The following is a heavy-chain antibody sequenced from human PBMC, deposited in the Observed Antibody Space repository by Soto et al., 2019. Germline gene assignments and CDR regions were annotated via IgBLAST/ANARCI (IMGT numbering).Heavy chain of an antibody. Sequence: GSLRLSCAASGFTFNNFNMNWVRQAPGKGLEWVSYISSASMTISYADSVKGRFTISRDNAKDSLYLQMNSLRAEDTAIYYCARDRGPGWFDSWGQGTSVTVSS. D-gene: IGHD3-10*01. CDR2: ISSASMTI. V-gene: IGHV3-48*01. CDR3: ARDRGPGWFDS. CDR1: GFTFNNFN. J-gene: IGHJ5*01.